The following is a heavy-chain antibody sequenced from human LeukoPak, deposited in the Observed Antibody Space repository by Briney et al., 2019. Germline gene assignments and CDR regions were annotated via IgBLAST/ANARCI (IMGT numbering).Heavy chain of an antibody. Sequence: GSLRLSCAASGFTVSSNYMSWVRQPPGKGLEWIGEINHSGSTNYNPSLKSRVTISVDTSKNQFSLKLSSVTAADTAVYYCARGRGGSWYSYWGQGTLVTVSS. D-gene: IGHD2-15*01. CDR3: ARGRGGSWYSY. CDR2: INHSGST. V-gene: IGHV4-34*01. J-gene: IGHJ4*02. CDR1: GFTVSSNY.